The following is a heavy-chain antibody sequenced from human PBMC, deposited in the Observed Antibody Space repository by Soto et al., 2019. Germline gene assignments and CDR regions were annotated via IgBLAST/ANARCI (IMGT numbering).Heavy chain of an antibody. Sequence: QVQLVESGGGVVQPGRSLRLSCAASGFTFSSYGMHWVRQAPGKGLEWVAVISYDGSNKYYADSVKGRFTISRDNSKNTLYLQMNSLRAEDTAVYYCAKDKGIVATGPFDYWGQGTLVTVSS. D-gene: IGHD5-12*01. CDR2: ISYDGSNK. CDR3: AKDKGIVATGPFDY. J-gene: IGHJ4*02. CDR1: GFTFSSYG. V-gene: IGHV3-30*18.